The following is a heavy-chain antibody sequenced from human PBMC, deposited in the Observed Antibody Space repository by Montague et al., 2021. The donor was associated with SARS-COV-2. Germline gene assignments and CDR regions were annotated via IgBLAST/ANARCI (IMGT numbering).Heavy chain of an antibody. J-gene: IGHJ6*02. CDR3: ARVGRDKLVRLSGMDG. CDR2: IYYSGST. CDR1: GGSISSSSYY. Sequence: SETLSLTCTVSGGSISSSSYYWGWIRQPPGKGLEWIGSIYYSGSTYYNPSLRSRVTISVDTSKNQFSLKLSSVTAADTAVYYCARVGRDKLVRLSGMDGWGPGTPVPVSS. V-gene: IGHV4-39*07. D-gene: IGHD6-13*01.